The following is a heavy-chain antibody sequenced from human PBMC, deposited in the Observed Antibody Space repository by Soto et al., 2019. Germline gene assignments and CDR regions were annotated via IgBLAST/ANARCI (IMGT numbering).Heavy chain of an antibody. CDR1: GYTFTSYG. CDR2: ISAYNGNT. V-gene: IGHV1-18*04. Sequence: ASVKVFCKASGYTFTSYGISWVRQAPGQGLEWMGWISAYNGNTNYAQKLQGRVTMTTDTSTSTAYMELRSLRSDDTAVYYCARDPETYYYGSGSYYYYYYGMDVWGQGTTVTVSS. D-gene: IGHD3-10*01. CDR3: ARDPETYYYGSGSYYYYYYGMDV. J-gene: IGHJ6*02.